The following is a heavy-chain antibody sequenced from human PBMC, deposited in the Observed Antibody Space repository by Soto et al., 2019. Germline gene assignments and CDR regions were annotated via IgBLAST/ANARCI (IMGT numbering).Heavy chain of an antibody. CDR1: GFTFDDYA. V-gene: IGHV3-9*01. CDR3: AKDSSGSGSYYKRPFDY. D-gene: IGHD3-10*01. J-gene: IGHJ4*02. CDR2: ISWNSGSI. Sequence: GGSLRLSCAASGFTFDDYAMHWVRQAPGKGLEWVSGISWNSGSIGYADSVKGRFTISRDNAKNSLYLQMNSLRAEDTALYYCAKDSSGSGSYYKRPFDYWGQGTLVTVSS.